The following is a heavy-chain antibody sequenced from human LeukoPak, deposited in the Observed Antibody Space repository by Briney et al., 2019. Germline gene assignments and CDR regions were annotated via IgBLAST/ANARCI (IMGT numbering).Heavy chain of an antibody. J-gene: IGHJ4*02. CDR3: ARRGYSYGT. Sequence: SETLSLTCAVYGGSFSGYYWSWIRQPPGKGLEWIGEINHSGSTNYNPSLKSRVTISVDTPKNQFSMKLSSGTAADTAVYYCARRGYSYGTWGQGTLVTVSS. V-gene: IGHV4-34*01. D-gene: IGHD5-18*01. CDR1: GGSFSGYY. CDR2: INHSGST.